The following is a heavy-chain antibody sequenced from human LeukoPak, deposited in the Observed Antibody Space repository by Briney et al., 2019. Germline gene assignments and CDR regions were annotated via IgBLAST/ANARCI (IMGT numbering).Heavy chain of an antibody. CDR2: ISSSSSYI. Sequence: GGSLRLSCAASGFTFSSYSMNWVRQAPGKGLEWVSSISSSSSYIYYADSVKGRSTISRDNAKNSLYLQMNSLRAEDTAVYYCARVKGYGDDDYWGQGTLVTVSS. J-gene: IGHJ4*02. V-gene: IGHV3-21*01. CDR3: ARVKGYGDDDY. D-gene: IGHD4-17*01. CDR1: GFTFSSYS.